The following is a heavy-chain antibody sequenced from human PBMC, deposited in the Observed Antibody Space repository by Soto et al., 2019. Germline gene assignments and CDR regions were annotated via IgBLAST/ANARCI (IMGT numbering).Heavy chain of an antibody. CDR3: AIRYYYDSSGYYVGAFDI. J-gene: IGHJ3*02. D-gene: IGHD3-22*01. V-gene: IGHV1-69*13. Sequence: GASVKVSCKASGGTFSSYAISWVRQAPGQGLEWMGGIIPIFGTANYAQKFQGRVTITADESTSTAYMELSSLRSEDTAVYYCAIRYYYDSSGYYVGAFDIWGQGAMVTVSS. CDR1: GGTFSSYA. CDR2: IIPIFGTA.